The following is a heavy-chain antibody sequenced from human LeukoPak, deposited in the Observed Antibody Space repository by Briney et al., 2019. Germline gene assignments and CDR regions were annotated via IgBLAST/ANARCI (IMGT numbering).Heavy chain of an antibody. CDR3: ARGITYYYGSGSYQQPYYYYGMDV. CDR2: ISGSGGST. Sequence: GGSLRLSCAASGFTFSSYAMSWVRQAPGKGLEWVSAISGSGGSTYYADSVKGRFTISRDNSKNTLYLQMNSLRAEDTAVYHCARGITYYYGSGSYQQPYYYYGMDVWGQGTTVTVSS. V-gene: IGHV3-23*01. CDR1: GFTFSSYA. D-gene: IGHD3-10*01. J-gene: IGHJ6*02.